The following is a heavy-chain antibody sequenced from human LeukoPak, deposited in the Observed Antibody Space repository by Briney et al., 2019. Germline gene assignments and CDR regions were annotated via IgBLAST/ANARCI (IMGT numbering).Heavy chain of an antibody. J-gene: IGHJ6*02. D-gene: IGHD3-10*01. Sequence: GRSLRLSCAASGFTFSSYGMHWVRQAPGKGPEWVAVISYDGSNKYYADSVKGRFTISRDNSKNTLYLQMNSLRAEDTAVYYCAKGNYGSGSKYYYYYYGMDVWGQGTTVTVSS. CDR3: AKGNYGSGSKYYYYYYGMDV. V-gene: IGHV3-30*18. CDR2: ISYDGSNK. CDR1: GFTFSSYG.